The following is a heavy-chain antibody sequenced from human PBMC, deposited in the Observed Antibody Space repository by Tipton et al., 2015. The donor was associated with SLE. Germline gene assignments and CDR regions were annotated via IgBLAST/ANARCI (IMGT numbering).Heavy chain of an antibody. D-gene: IGHD5-12*01. J-gene: IGHJ4*02. CDR3: ARDRRYSGYDGDFDY. Sequence: SLRLSCTASGFTFSSYGMHWVRQAPGKGLEWVAFIRYDGSNKYYADSVKGRFTISRDNSKNTLYLQMNSLRAEDTAVYYCARDRRYSGYDGDFDYWGQGTLVTVSS. CDR1: GFTFSSYG. CDR2: IRYDGSNK. V-gene: IGHV3-30*02.